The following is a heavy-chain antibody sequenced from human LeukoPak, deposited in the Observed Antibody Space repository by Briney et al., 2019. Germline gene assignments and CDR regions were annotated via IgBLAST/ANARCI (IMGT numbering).Heavy chain of an antibody. V-gene: IGHV1-46*01. J-gene: IGHJ4*02. CDR2: INPSGGST. CDR1: GYTFTSYY. D-gene: IGHD3-10*01. Sequence: GASVKVSCKASGYTFTSYYMHWLRQPPAQGLEWMGMINPSGGSTSYAQKFQGRVTMTRDTSTSTVYMELSSLRSVDTAVYYGAREYRVRRPSGIHFDYWGQRTLVTVSS. CDR3: AREYRVRRPSGIHFDY.